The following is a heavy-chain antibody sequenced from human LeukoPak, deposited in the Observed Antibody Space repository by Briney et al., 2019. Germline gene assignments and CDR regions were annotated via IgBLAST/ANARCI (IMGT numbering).Heavy chain of an antibody. Sequence: GESLKISCKGSGYSFTSYWIAWVRQMPGKGLEWMGIIYPGDSDTTYSPSFQGQVTISADKSINTAYLLWRSLKASDTAMYYCARSFAHVERYYFDYWGQGTLVSVSS. CDR1: GYSFTSYW. V-gene: IGHV5-51*01. CDR3: ARSFAHVERYYFDY. D-gene: IGHD1-1*01. J-gene: IGHJ4*02. CDR2: IYPGDSDT.